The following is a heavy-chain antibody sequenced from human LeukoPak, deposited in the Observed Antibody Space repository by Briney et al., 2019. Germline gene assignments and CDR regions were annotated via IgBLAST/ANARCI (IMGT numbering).Heavy chain of an antibody. J-gene: IGHJ4*02. CDR2: ISWNSGSI. Sequence: GGSLRLSCAASGFTFSSYNMNWVRQAPGKSLEWVSGISWNSGSIGYADSVKGRFTISRDNAKSSLYLQMNSLRAEDTALYYCAKDMVREPHLFDYWGQGTLVTVSS. CDR3: AKDMVREPHLFDY. V-gene: IGHV3-9*01. CDR1: GFTFSSYN. D-gene: IGHD3-10*01.